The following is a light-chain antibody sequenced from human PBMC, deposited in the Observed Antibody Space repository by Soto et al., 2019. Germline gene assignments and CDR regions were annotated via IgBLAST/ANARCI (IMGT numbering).Light chain of an antibody. Sequence: EVVLTQSPGTLSLSPGERATLSCRASQSVSSSYLAWDQQKPGQAPRLLIYGASSRPTGIPDRFRGSGSGTDFTLTISRLEPEDLAVYYCQQYCSSFPPTFGQGTKLEIK. J-gene: IGKJ2*01. V-gene: IGKV3-20*01. CDR2: GAS. CDR1: QSVSSSY. CDR3: QQYCSSFPPT.